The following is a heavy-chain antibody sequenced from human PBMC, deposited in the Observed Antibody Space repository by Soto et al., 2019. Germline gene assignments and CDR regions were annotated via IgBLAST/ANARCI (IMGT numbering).Heavy chain of an antibody. CDR1: GFTLSSYN. V-gene: IGHV3-48*02. D-gene: IGHD2-21*02. Sequence: PGGSLRLACAASGFTLSSYNLHWVRQAPGKGLEWVAYISTISRTTYYADSVKGRFTISRDDASNAVFLQMNFLRHEDTAVYYCARGLVTRQYYNYYGMDVWGQGTTVTVSS. CDR3: ARGLVTRQYYNYYGMDV. CDR2: ISTISRTT. J-gene: IGHJ6*02.